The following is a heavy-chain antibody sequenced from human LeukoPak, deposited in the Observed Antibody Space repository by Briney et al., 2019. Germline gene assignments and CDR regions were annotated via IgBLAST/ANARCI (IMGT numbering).Heavy chain of an antibody. V-gene: IGHV3-23*01. CDR1: GFTFSSYG. CDR2: ISGSGGST. CDR3: ARPPSSGWYCLDY. J-gene: IGHJ4*02. D-gene: IGHD6-19*01. Sequence: PGGTLRLSCAASGFTFSSYGMSWVRQAPGKGLEWVSAISGSGGSTYYADSVKGRFTISRDNSKNTLYLQMNSLRAEDTAVYYCARPPSSGWYCLDYWGQGTLVTVSS.